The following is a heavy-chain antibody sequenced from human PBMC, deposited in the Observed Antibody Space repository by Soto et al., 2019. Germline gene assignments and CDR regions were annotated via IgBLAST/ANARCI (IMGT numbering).Heavy chain of an antibody. CDR1: GYTFTSYG. CDR3: ARVGGIAGHDAFDI. D-gene: IGHD1-26*01. CDR2: ISAYNGNT. Sequence: EASVKVSCKASGYTFTSYGISWVRQAPGQGLEWMGWISAYNGNTNYAQKLQGRVTMTTDTSTSTAYMELRSLRSDDTAVYYCARVGGIAGHDAFDIWGQGTMVTVSS. J-gene: IGHJ3*02. V-gene: IGHV1-18*01.